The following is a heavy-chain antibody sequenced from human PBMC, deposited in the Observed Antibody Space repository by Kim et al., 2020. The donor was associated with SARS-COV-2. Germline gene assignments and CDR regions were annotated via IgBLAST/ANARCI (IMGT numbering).Heavy chain of an antibody. CDR3: ARRFGSSWYDY. D-gene: IGHD6-13*01. V-gene: IGHV5-51*01. CDR2: DL. J-gene: IGHJ4*02. Sequence: DLRYSPSFQGQVTISADKATSAAYLQWSSLKASDTAIYYCARRFGSSWYDYWGQGALVTVSS.